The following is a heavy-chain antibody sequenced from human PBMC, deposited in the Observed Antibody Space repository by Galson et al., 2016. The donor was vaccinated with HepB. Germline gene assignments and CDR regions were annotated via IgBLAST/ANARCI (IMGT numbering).Heavy chain of an antibody. J-gene: IGHJ5*02. V-gene: IGHV3-21*06. CDR3: ARDASLGTYYPNWFDP. CDR2: ISSSSRNV. D-gene: IGHD1-26*01. CDR1: GATFSSYT. Sequence: SLRLSCAPSGATFSSYTMNWVRQAPGKGLEWVSSISSSSRNVYYADSVKGRFIISRDNAKNLLYLQMNRLRVEDTAFYYCARDASLGTYYPNWFDPWGQGTLVTVSS.